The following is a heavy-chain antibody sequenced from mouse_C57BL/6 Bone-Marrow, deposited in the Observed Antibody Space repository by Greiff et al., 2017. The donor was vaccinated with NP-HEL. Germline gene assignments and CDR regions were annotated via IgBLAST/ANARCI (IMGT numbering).Heavy chain of an antibody. CDR1: GFNIKDDY. J-gene: IGHJ3*01. CDR2: IDPENGDT. CDR3: TTYYSPWFAY. D-gene: IGHD2-12*01. Sequence: EVQLQQSGAELVRPGASVKLSCTASGFNIKDDYMHWVKPRPEQGLEWIGWIDPENGDTEYASKFQGKATITADTSSNTAYLQLSSLTSEDTAVYYCTTYYSPWFAYWGQGTLVTVSA. V-gene: IGHV14-4*01.